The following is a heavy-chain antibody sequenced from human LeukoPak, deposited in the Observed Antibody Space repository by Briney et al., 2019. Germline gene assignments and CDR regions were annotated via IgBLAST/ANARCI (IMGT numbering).Heavy chain of an antibody. D-gene: IGHD3-3*02. CDR2: IYYSGST. CDR1: GGSISSYY. Sequence: SETLSLTCTVSGGSISSYYWSWIRQPPGKGLEWIGYIYYSGSTNYNPSLKSRVTISVDTSKNQFSLKLSSVTAADTAVYYCARGRGISLDYWGQGTLVTVSS. CDR3: ARGRGISLDY. V-gene: IGHV4-59*01. J-gene: IGHJ4*02.